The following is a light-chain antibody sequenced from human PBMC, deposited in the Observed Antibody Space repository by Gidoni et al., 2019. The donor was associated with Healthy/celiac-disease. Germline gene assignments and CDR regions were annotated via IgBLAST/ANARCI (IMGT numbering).Light chain of an antibody. V-gene: IGLV2-14*01. CDR2: DLS. J-gene: IGLJ1*01. CDR1: SSDVGGYNY. CDR3: SSYTSSSTLDV. Sequence: QSALTQPASVSVSPGQSITISCTGTSSDVGGYNYVPWYQQHPGKAPKLMIYDLSNRPSGVSNRFSGSKSGNTASLTISGLQAEDEADYYCSSYTSSSTLDVFGTGTKVTVL.